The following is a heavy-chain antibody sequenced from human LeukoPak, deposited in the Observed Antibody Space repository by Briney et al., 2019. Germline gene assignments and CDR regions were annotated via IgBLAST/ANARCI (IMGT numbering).Heavy chain of an antibody. D-gene: IGHD6-19*01. J-gene: IGHJ3*02. V-gene: IGHV3-21*01. Sequence: GGSLRLSCAASGFTFSSYAMSWVRQAPGKGLEWVSSISSSSSYIYYADSVKGRFTISRDNAKNSLYLQMNGLRAEDTAVYYCARGIAVAGAFDIWGQGTMVTVSS. CDR2: ISSSSSYI. CDR1: GFTFSSYA. CDR3: ARGIAVAGAFDI.